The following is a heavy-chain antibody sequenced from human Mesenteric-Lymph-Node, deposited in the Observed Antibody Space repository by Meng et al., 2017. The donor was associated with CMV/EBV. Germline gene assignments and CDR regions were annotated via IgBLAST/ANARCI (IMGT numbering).Heavy chain of an antibody. CDR3: ARDRGGYGDYEGYYYGMDV. CDR2: TYYRSKWYN. V-gene: IGHV6-1*01. Sequence: SETLSLTCAISGDSVSSNSAAWNWIRQSPSRGLEWLGRTYYRSKWYNDYAVSVKSRITINPDTSKNQFSLQLNSVTPEDTAVYYCARDRGGYGDYEGYYYGMDVWDQGTTVTVSS. J-gene: IGHJ6*02. D-gene: IGHD4-17*01. CDR1: GDSVSSNSAA.